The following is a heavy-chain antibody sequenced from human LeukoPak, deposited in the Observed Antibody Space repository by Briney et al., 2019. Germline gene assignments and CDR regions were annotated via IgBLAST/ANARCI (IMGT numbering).Heavy chain of an antibody. D-gene: IGHD3-3*01. Sequence: ASEKVSCKASGYTFTSYDINWVRQATGQGLEWMGWMNPNSGNTGYAQKFQGRVTITRNTYISTAYIELSSLRSEDTAVYYLARGPNDFWSGPRLDYWVQGTLVTVCS. CDR3: ARGPNDFWSGPRLDY. J-gene: IGHJ4*02. CDR2: MNPNSGNT. CDR1: GYTFTSYD. V-gene: IGHV1-8*03.